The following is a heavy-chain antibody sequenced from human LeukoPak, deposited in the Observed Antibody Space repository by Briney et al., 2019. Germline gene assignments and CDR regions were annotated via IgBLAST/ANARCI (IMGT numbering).Heavy chain of an antibody. D-gene: IGHD6-6*01. J-gene: IGHJ4*02. Sequence: KSGGSLRLSCAASGFTFSSYSMNWVRQAPGKGLEWVSSISSSSSYIYYADSVKGRFTISRDNAKNSLCLQMNSLRAEDTAVYYCARGLSIAARQEIDYWGQGTLVTVSS. V-gene: IGHV3-21*01. CDR1: GFTFSSYS. CDR2: ISSSSSYI. CDR3: ARGLSIAARQEIDY.